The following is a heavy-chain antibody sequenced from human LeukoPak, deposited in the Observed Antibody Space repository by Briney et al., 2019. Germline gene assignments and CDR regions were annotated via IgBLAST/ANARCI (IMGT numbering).Heavy chain of an antibody. D-gene: IGHD3-10*01. Sequence: SETLSLTCTVSGGSISSGGYHWSWIRQHPGKGLEWIGYIYYSGSTYYNPSLKSRVTISVDTSKNQFSLKLSSVTAADTAVYYCARALWFGELFRDYWGQGTLVTVSS. CDR1: GGSISSGGYH. CDR3: ARALWFGELFRDY. J-gene: IGHJ4*02. V-gene: IGHV4-31*03. CDR2: IYYSGST.